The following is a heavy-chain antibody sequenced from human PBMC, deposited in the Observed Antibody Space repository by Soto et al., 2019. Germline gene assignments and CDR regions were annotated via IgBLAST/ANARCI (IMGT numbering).Heavy chain of an antibody. Sequence: AVQFSTYPLSGGSASCQIHSWRQTRQQPGKGLERIGYIYYPGSTSYNPSLKGRVTMSVDASRDQVSLRLRSVTRADTAVYYCARDQYDFRSGAYYNAMEICGHGTKVT. CDR1: GGSASCQIHS. CDR3: ARDQYDFRSGAYYNAMEI. V-gene: IGHV4-61*01. J-gene: IGHJ6*02. D-gene: IGHD3-3*01. CDR2: IYYPGST.